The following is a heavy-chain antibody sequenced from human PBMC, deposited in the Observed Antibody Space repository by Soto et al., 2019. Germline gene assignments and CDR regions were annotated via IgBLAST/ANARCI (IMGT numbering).Heavy chain of an antibody. V-gene: IGHV6-1*01. CDR2: TYGRAKCYN. Sequence: PSQTLSLTRAISVDSVSSNSAAWTWIRRSPARGLEWLRRTYGRAKCYNDYAVSVNSRITIIPDTSKNQLSLQLNSVTPEDTAVYYGAREVAVARPSREAFDIWGQGTMVTVSS. CDR3: AREVAVARPSREAFDI. D-gene: IGHD6-19*01. CDR1: VDSVSSNSAA. J-gene: IGHJ3*02.